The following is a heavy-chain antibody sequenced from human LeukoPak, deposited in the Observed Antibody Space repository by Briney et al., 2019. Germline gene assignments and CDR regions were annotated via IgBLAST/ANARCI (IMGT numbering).Heavy chain of an antibody. V-gene: IGHV3-30*04. CDR1: GFIFSYYA. D-gene: IGHD1-26*01. CDR2: ISYDGSKK. CDR3: ARDQTGTYNVDS. Sequence: PGGSLRLSCAASGFIFSYYAMRWVHQAPGEGLEWVAVISYDGSKKYYGDSVKGRFTISRDNSKNTLYLQMNSLRGEDTAVYYCARDQTGTYNVDSWGQGTLVTVSS. J-gene: IGHJ4*02.